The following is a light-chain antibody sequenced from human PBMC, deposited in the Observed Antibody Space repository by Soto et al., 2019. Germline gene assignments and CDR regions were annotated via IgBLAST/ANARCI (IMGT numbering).Light chain of an antibody. J-gene: IGKJ2*01. CDR3: QQYHSYPYT. CDR2: DAS. V-gene: IGKV1-5*01. Sequence: DIHMTQSPSTLSASVGDRVTITCRASQRISSWLAWYQQKPGKAPSLLIYDASSLESGVPSRFSGSGSGTEFTLTIRSLQPIDFATYYCQQYHSYPYTFGQGTKLEI. CDR1: QRISSW.